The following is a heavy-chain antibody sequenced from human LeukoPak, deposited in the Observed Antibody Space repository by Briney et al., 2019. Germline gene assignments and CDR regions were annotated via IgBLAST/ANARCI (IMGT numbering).Heavy chain of an antibody. CDR1: GGSLSGYY. V-gene: IGHV4-34*01. Sequence: SETLSLTCAVYGGSLSGYYWSWIRQPPGKGLEWVGEINHSGSTNYNPSLKSRVTISVDTSKNQLSLKLSSVTAADTAVYYCARERYFDWFDYWGQGTLVTVSS. J-gene: IGHJ4*02. CDR2: INHSGST. D-gene: IGHD3-9*01. CDR3: ARERYFDWFDY.